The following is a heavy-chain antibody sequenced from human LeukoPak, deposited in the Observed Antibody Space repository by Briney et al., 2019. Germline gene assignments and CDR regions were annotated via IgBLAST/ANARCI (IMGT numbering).Heavy chain of an antibody. J-gene: IGHJ4*02. CDR1: GASLSSGSYY. D-gene: IGHD3-22*01. V-gene: IGHV4-61*02. CDR2: IHTSGST. CDR3: ARDVYYYDSSGRYYFDY. Sequence: SETLSLTCTVSGASLSSGSYYWSWIRQPAGKGLEWIGRIHTSGSTNYNPSLKSRVTMSVDTSKNQFSLKLSSVTAADTAVYYCARDVYYYDSSGRYYFDYWGQGTLVTVSS.